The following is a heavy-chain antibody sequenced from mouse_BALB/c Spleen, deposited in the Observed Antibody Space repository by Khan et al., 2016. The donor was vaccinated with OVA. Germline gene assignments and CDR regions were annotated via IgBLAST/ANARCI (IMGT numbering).Heavy chain of an antibody. Sequence: VELVESGPELVRPGESVKISCKGSGYTFTDYAMHWVKQSHAKSLAWIGVISLYYDNTNYNQKFKGKATMTVDKSSSTAYMELARLTSEDSAIYYCARGGQWLRRGGGNSDYWGQGTTLTVSS. CDR2: ISLYYDNT. D-gene: IGHD2-2*01. CDR1: GYTFTDYA. CDR3: ARGGQWLRRGGGNSDY. J-gene: IGHJ2*01. V-gene: IGHV1S137*01.